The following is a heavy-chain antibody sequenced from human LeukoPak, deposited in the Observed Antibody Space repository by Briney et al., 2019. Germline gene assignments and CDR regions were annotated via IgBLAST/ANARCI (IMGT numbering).Heavy chain of an antibody. CDR2: ISTYYGNT. D-gene: IGHD3-10*01. J-gene: IGHJ4*02. V-gene: IGHV1-18*01. CDR1: GYTFTSYG. CDR3: ARRKFGELLLDY. Sequence: ASVKVSCKASGYTFTSYGISWVRQAPGHGLEWMGWISTYYGNTNYAQKLQGRVTITTDTSTSTAYMELRSLRSDDTAVYYCARRKFGELLLDYWGQGTLVTVSS.